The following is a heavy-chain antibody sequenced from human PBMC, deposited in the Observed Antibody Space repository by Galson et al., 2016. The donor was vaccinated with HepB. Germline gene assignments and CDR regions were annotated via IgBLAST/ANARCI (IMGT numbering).Heavy chain of an antibody. J-gene: IGHJ4*02. D-gene: IGHD3-16*01. V-gene: IGHV3-15*07. CDR2: IKSKTDGDTT. Sequence: SLRLSCAASSFTFNNAWMNWVRQAPGQGLEWVGRIKSKTDGDTTDYAAPVKGRFTISRDDSKNILYLLMNSLKSEDTALYYCATDLFWGYYHDSPNYWGQGTLVTVSS. CDR1: SFTFNNAW. CDR3: ATDLFWGYYHDSPNY.